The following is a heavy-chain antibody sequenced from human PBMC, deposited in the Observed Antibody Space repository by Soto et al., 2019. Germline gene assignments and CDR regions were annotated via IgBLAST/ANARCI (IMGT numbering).Heavy chain of an antibody. J-gene: IGHJ6*02. D-gene: IGHD5-12*01. Sequence: GGSLRLSCAASGFTFSNYNMVWVRQAPGKGLEWVSSISGSSSDIYYADSVKGRFTISRDNSKNTAYLQMDSLRVDDTAVYFCAREPDGYDFFYTGLDLWGQVTKVTVS. CDR1: GFTFSNYN. V-gene: IGHV3-21*06. CDR2: ISGSSSDI. CDR3: AREPDGYDFFYTGLDL.